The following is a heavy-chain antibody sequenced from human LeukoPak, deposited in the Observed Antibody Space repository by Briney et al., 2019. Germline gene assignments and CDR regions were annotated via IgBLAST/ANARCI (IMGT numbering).Heavy chain of an antibody. J-gene: IGHJ4*02. Sequence: GGSLRLSCAASGFTFSNYLMTWVRQAPGKGLEWVSSIGTTGNYIYYSDSVKGRFTIPRDNAKDSLFLQMNSLRTEDTGVYYCARDSYGWHDRWDYWGLGTQVIVSS. V-gene: IGHV3-21*01. D-gene: IGHD3-16*01. CDR3: ARDSYGWHDRWDY. CDR2: IGTTGNYI. CDR1: GFTFSNYL.